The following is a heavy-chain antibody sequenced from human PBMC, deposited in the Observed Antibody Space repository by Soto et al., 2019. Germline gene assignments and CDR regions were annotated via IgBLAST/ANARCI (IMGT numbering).Heavy chain of an antibody. V-gene: IGHV1-18*01. D-gene: IGHD6-19*01. CDR1: GDTCTSYG. Sequence: ASVKVSCKASGDTCTSYGISWVRQAPGQGLEWMGWISAYNGNTNYAQKLQGRVTMTTDTSTSTAYMELRSLRSDETAVYYCEGSSGWYSSYYSDYGTDVWGQGTRVTVSS. J-gene: IGHJ6*02. CDR2: ISAYNGNT. CDR3: EGSSGWYSSYYSDYGTDV.